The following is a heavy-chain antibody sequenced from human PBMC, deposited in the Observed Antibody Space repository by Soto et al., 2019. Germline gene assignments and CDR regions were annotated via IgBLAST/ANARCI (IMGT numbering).Heavy chain of an antibody. Sequence: ETLSLTCTVSGDSIKTYYWSWIRQPPGKALEWLAHIFSNDEKSYSTSLKSRLTISKDTSKSQVVLTMTNMDPVDTATYYCARILNIAARPEFDYWGQGTLVTVSS. CDR1: GDSIKTYYW. D-gene: IGHD6-6*01. CDR3: ARILNIAARPEFDY. CDR2: IFSNDEK. V-gene: IGHV2-26*01. J-gene: IGHJ4*02.